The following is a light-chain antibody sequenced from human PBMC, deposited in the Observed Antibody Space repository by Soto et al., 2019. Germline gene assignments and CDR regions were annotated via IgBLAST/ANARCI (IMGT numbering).Light chain of an antibody. CDR3: YSYTTSSTVV. CDR1: GSDIGAYNF. Sequence: QSVLAQPPSASGSPGQSVTISCTGSGSDIGAYNFVSWYQQHPGKAPKLMIFGVTERPSGVPDRFSGSKSGNTASLTVSGLQADDEAVYYCYSYTTSSTVVFGTGTKVTVL. V-gene: IGLV2-8*01. J-gene: IGLJ1*01. CDR2: GVT.